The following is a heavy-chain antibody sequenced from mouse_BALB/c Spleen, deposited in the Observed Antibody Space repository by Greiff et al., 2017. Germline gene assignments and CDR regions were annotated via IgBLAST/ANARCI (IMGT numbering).Heavy chain of an antibody. V-gene: IGHV1-54*01. CDR3: ARGDDYDGYAMDY. Sequence: VQLQQSGAELVRPGTSVKVSCKASGYAFTNYLIEWVKQRPGQGLEWIGVINPGSGGTNYNEKFKGKATLTADKSSSTAYMQLSILTSDDSAVYFCARGDDYDGYAMDYWGQGTSVTVSS. D-gene: IGHD2-4*01. J-gene: IGHJ4*01. CDR2: INPGSGGT. CDR1: GYAFTNYL.